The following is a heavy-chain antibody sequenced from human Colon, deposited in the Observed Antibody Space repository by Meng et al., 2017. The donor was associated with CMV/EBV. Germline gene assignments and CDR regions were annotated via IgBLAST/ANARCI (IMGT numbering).Heavy chain of an antibody. CDR3: AAVLAPAAIKGPLDY. Sequence: ASVKVSCKGSGYTFTGYYVHWVRQAPGQGLEWMGWINPNSGGTSYAQKFQGRVTMTRDTSISTAYMEVGRLRSDDTAVYYCAAVLAPAAIKGPLDYWGQGTLVTVSS. J-gene: IGHJ4*02. CDR1: GYTFTGYY. CDR2: INPNSGGT. D-gene: IGHD2-2*02. V-gene: IGHV1-2*02.